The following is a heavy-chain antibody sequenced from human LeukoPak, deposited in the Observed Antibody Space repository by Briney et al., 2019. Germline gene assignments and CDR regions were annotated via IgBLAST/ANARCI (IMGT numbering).Heavy chain of an antibody. D-gene: IGHD6-19*01. J-gene: IGHJ3*02. Sequence: EGSLRLSCAASGFTFSSYAMSWVRQAPGKGLEWVSSITGSGHSTYYADSVKGRFTISRDNSKNTLYLQMNSLRAEDTAVYYCAKRTKSGWSTDAFDIWGQGTKVTVSS. CDR3: AKRTKSGWSTDAFDI. CDR2: ITGSGHST. V-gene: IGHV3-23*01. CDR1: GFTFSSYA.